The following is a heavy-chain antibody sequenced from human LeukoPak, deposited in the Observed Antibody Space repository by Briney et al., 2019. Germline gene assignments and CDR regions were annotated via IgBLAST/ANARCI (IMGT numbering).Heavy chain of an antibody. CDR2: FYYSGCT. D-gene: IGHD6-19*01. V-gene: IGHV4-39*07. Sequence: SETLSLTCSVSGGYISSSSYYWGWLRQPPGKGLEWIGSFYYSGCTYYNPSLKSRVTVSVDTSKNQFSLKLSSVAAADSAVYYCAREGSGWYDYWGQGTLVTVSS. CDR1: GGYISSSSYY. J-gene: IGHJ4*02. CDR3: AREGSGWYDY.